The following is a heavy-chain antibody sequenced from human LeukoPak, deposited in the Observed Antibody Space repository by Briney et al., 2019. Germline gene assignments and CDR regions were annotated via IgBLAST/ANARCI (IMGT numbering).Heavy chain of an antibody. V-gene: IGHV2-70*04. CDR2: IDWDDDK. J-gene: IGHJ4*02. CDR3: ARARGYSSGFDC. D-gene: IGHD6-19*01. CDR1: GFSLSTSGMR. Sequence: SGPTLVNPTQTLTLTCTCSGFSLSTSGMRVSWIRQPPGKALEWLARIDWDDDKFYSTSLKTRLTITKDTSKNQVVLTMTNMDPVDTATYYCARARGYSSGFDCWGQGTLVTVSS.